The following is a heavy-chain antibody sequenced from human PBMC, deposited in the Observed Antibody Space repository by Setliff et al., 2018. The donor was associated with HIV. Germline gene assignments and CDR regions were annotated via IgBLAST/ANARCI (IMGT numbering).Heavy chain of an antibody. J-gene: IGHJ4*02. V-gene: IGHV1-24*01. D-gene: IGHD5-18*01. CDR3: ATRSRWIQLSFDGIFDY. CDR2: FDPEDGEA. CDR1: GYTLTELS. Sequence: ASVTVSCKVSGYTLTELSIHWVRQTFGKGLEWMGGFDPEDGEAIYAQKFQGRVTMTEDTSTDTAYMELSSLTSEDTAVYYCATRSRWIQLSFDGIFDYWGQGTPVTVS.